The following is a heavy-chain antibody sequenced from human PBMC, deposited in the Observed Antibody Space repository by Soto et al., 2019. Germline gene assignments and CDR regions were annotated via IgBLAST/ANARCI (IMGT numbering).Heavy chain of an antibody. J-gene: IGHJ4*02. CDR2: INSDGSST. CDR1: GFTFSSYW. Sequence: EVQLVESGGGLVQPGGSLRLSCAASGFTFSSYWMHWVRQAPGKGLVWVSRINSDGSSTGYADSVMGRFTISRDNAKNTLYLQMTSRRAEDTAVYYCARDQGYCSGGSCYVAGYWGQGTLVTVSS. D-gene: IGHD2-15*01. CDR3: ARDQGYCSGGSCYVAGY. V-gene: IGHV3-74*01.